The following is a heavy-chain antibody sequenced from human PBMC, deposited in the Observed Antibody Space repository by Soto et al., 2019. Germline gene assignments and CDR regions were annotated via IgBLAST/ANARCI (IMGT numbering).Heavy chain of an antibody. CDR2: IIPISGTT. Sequence: SVKVSCKASGGTFSTHAIIWVRQSPGHGLEWMGGIIPISGTTYYTQKFQGRVTITADEPTSTAFMELSSLKSEDTAVFYCARGYCSGGNCYSGMDVWGQGTMVTVSS. CDR1: GGTFSTHA. CDR3: ARGYCSGGNCYSGMDV. D-gene: IGHD2-15*01. V-gene: IGHV1-69*13. J-gene: IGHJ6*02.